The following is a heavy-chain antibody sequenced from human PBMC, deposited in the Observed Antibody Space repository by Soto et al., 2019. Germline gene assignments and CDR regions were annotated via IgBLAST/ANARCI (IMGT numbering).Heavy chain of an antibody. Sequence: LSLTCTVSGGSISSSSYYWGWIRQPPGKGLEWIGSIYYSGSTYCNPSLKSRVTISVDTSKNQFSLKLSSVTAADTAVYYCAKRYYYGSAQFDPWGQGTLVTVSS. CDR1: GGSISSSSYY. J-gene: IGHJ5*02. CDR2: IYYSGST. CDR3: AKRYYYGSAQFDP. V-gene: IGHV4-39*01. D-gene: IGHD3-10*01.